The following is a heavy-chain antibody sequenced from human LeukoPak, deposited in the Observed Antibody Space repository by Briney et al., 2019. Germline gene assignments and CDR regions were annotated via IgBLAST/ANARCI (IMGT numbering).Heavy chain of an antibody. CDR1: GFTFSSYT. CDR2: ISSSSTYI. CDR3: VREAWPHY. Sequence: GGSLRLSCAASGFTFSSYTMNWVRQAAGKGLEWVSSISSSSTYIYYADSVKGRFTISRDNANNSLYLQMNSLRAEDTAVYYCVREAWPHYWGQGTLVTVSS. D-gene: IGHD5-12*01. J-gene: IGHJ4*02. V-gene: IGHV3-21*01.